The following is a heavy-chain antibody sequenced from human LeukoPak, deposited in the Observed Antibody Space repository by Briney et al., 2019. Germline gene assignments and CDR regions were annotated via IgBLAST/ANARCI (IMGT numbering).Heavy chain of an antibody. J-gene: IGHJ6*03. Sequence: GGSLRLSCAASGFTVSSNYMSWVRQAPGKGLEWVSVIYSGGDTYYADSVKGRFTISRDNSKNTLYLQMNTLRAEDTAVYYCARDRVDTAMVYYYYMNVWGKGTTVTVSS. CDR3: ARDRVDTAMVYYYYMNV. D-gene: IGHD5-18*01. CDR1: GFTVSSNY. CDR2: IYSGGDT. V-gene: IGHV3-53*01.